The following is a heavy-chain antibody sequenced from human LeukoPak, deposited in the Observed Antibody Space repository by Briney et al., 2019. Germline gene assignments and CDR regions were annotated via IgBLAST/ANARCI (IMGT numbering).Heavy chain of an antibody. V-gene: IGHV1-46*01. CDR2: INPSGGST. J-gene: IGHJ4*02. CDR1: GYTFTSYY. Sequence: ASVKVSCKASGYTFTSYYMHWVRQAPGQGLEWMGIINPSGGSTSYAQKFQGRVTMTEDTSTDTAYMELSSLRSEDTAVYYCATSPTYYYDSSGYYRDYWGQGTLVTVSS. D-gene: IGHD3-22*01. CDR3: ATSPTYYYDSSGYYRDY.